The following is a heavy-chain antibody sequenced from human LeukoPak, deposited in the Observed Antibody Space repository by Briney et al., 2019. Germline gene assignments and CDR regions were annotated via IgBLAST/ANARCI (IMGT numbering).Heavy chain of an antibody. CDR3: ARGLVVVAATFDY. D-gene: IGHD2-15*01. CDR1: GGSFSGYY. V-gene: IGHV4-34*01. CDR2: INHSGST. Sequence: SETLSLTCAVYGGSFSGYYWSWIRQPPGKGLEWIGEINHSGSTNYNPSLKSRVTISVDTSKNQFSLKLSSVTAADTAVYYCARGLVVVAATFDYWGQGTLVTVSS. J-gene: IGHJ4*02.